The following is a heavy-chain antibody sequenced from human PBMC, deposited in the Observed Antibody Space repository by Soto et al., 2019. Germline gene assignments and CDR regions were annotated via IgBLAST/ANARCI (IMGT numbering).Heavy chain of an antibody. J-gene: IGHJ6*02. V-gene: IGHV3-43*01. CDR2: ISWDGGST. D-gene: IGHD3-22*01. CDR3: AKDSRPYYYDSSGYPPYYYGMDV. Sequence: GGSLRLSCAASGFPFDDYTMHWVRQAPGKGLEWVSLISWDGGSTYYADSVKGRFTTSRDNSKNSLYLQMNSLRTEDTALYYCAKDSRPYYYDSSGYPPYYYGMDVWGQGTTVTVSS. CDR1: GFPFDDYT.